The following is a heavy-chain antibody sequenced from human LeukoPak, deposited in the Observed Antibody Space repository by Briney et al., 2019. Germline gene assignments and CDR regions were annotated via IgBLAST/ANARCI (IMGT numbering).Heavy chain of an antibody. V-gene: IGHV4-38-2*02. CDR2: IYYSGST. Sequence: PSETLSLTCNVSDYSISGGCYWGWLRQPPGKELDWIASIYYSGSTYYNPSLRSRVTISVDTSRNQFSLKLNSVTAADTAVYYCARGYLQPGPFDFWGQGTLVTVSS. CDR1: DYSISGGCY. D-gene: IGHD1-1*01. J-gene: IGHJ4*02. CDR3: ARGYLQPGPFDF.